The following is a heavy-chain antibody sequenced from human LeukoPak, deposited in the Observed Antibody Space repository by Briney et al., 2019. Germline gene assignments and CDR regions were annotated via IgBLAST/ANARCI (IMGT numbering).Heavy chain of an antibody. Sequence: SQTLSLTCAVSGGSMSSGGYSWSWIRQLPGKGLEFIGYIYHSGSTNYNPSLKSRVTISVDTSKNQFSLKLSSVTAADTAVYYCARGDSSGYCDYWGQGTLVTVSS. CDR2: IYHSGST. J-gene: IGHJ4*02. CDR3: ARGDSSGYCDY. D-gene: IGHD3-22*01. CDR1: GGSMSSGGYS. V-gene: IGHV4-30-2*01.